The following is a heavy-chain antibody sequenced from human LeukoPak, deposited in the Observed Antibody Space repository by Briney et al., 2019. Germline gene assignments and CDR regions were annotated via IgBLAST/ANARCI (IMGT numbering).Heavy chain of an antibody. CDR3: ARVGEGAFDI. Sequence: GGSLRLSCAASGFTFTSYAMNWVRQAPGQGLEWMGWINTNTGNPTYAQGFTGRFVFSLDTSVSTAYLQISSLKAEDTAVYYCARVGEGAFDIWGQGTMVTVSS. CDR2: INTNTGNP. J-gene: IGHJ3*02. CDR1: GFTFTSYA. D-gene: IGHD2-21*01. V-gene: IGHV7-4-1*02.